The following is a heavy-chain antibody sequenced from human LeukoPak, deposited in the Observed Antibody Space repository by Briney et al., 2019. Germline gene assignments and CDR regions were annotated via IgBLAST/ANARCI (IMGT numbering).Heavy chain of an antibody. D-gene: IGHD6-19*01. CDR3: ARCSYICGCYWYFDL. J-gene: IGHJ2*01. V-gene: IGHV4-4*07. CDR1: GGSISSYY. CDR2: IYTSGST. Sequence: PSETLSLTSTVSGGSISSYYWSSIPEPPREGLEWIGRIYTSGSTNYYRSLKSRVTMSVDTSKNQFSLKESSVTAADTAVYYCARCSYICGCYWYFDLWGRGTLVTVSS.